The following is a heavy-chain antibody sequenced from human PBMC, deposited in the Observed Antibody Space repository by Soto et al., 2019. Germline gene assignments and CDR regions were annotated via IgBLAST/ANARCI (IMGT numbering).Heavy chain of an antibody. CDR1: GFTFSNAW. Sequence: GGSLRLSCAASGFTFSNAWMSWVRQAPGKELEWVGRIKSKTDGGTTDYAAPVKGRFTISRDDSKNTLYLQMNSLKTEDTAVYYCTTDSPAYCSSTSCPTSPLLWGQGTLVTVSS. CDR2: IKSKTDGGTT. D-gene: IGHD2-2*01. J-gene: IGHJ4*02. V-gene: IGHV3-15*01. CDR3: TTDSPAYCSSTSCPTSPLL.